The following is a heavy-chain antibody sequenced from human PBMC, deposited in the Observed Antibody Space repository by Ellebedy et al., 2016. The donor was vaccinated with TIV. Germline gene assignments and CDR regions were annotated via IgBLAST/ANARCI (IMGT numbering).Heavy chain of an antibody. CDR2: FYPVYSDT. V-gene: IGHV5-51*01. CDR1: AYSFISYW. D-gene: IGHD2-15*01. CDR3: ARRSGYCSGGSCYALDYFDN. Sequence: KVSCKGSAYSFISYWIGWVRQQPGKGLAWMGIFYPVYSDTSYSPSFQGQVTISADKSISTAYLQWSSLKASDTAMYYCARRSGYCSGGSCYALDYFDNWGQGTLVTVSS. J-gene: IGHJ4*02.